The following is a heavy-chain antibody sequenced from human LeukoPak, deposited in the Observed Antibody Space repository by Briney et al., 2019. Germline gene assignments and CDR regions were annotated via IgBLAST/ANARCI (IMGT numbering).Heavy chain of an antibody. D-gene: IGHD3-22*01. CDR1: GYTFTSYG. J-gene: IGHJ4*02. V-gene: IGHV1-18*01. CDR2: ISAYNGNT. CDR3: ARDWGRSGYYLPFDY. Sequence: ASVKVSCKASGYTFTSYGISWVRQAPGQGLEWMGWISAYNGNTNYAQKLQGRVTMTTDTSTGTAYMELRSLISDDTAVYYCARDWGRSGYYLPFDYWGQGTLVTVSS.